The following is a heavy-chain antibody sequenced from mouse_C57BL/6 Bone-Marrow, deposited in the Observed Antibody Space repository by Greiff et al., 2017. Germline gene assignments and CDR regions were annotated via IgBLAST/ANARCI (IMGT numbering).Heavy chain of an antibody. CDR2: IYPRSGNT. D-gene: IGHD1-1*01. Sequence: VHLVESGAELARPGASVKLSCKASGYTFTSYGISWVKQSTGQGLEWIGEIYPRSGNTYYNEKFKGKATLTADKSSSTAYMELRSLTSEDSAVYFCARGDYYYGSSYGRFAYWGQGTLVTVSA. CDR1: GYTFTSYG. J-gene: IGHJ3*01. V-gene: IGHV1-81*01. CDR3: ARGDYYYGSSYGRFAY.